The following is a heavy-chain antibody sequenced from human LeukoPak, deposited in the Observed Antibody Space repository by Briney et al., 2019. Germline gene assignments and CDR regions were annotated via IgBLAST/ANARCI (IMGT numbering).Heavy chain of an antibody. J-gene: IGHJ6*02. CDR1: GGSISSSNW. D-gene: IGHD3-22*01. V-gene: IGHV4-4*02. CDR2: IYHSGST. Sequence: SETLSLTCAVSGGSISSSNWWSWVRQPPGKGLEWIGEIYHSGSTNYNPSLKSRITISVDKSKNQFSLKLSSVTAADTAVYYCAGSMIVVDPYYYYYGMDVWGQGTTVTVSS. CDR3: AGSMIVVDPYYYYYGMDV.